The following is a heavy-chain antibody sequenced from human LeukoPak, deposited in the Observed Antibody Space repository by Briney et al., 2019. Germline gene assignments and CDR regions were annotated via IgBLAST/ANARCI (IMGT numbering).Heavy chain of an antibody. D-gene: IGHD3-3*01. Sequence: SETLSLTCTVSGGSISSYYWSWIRQPPGKGLEWIGYIYYSGSTNYNPSLKSRVTISVDTSKNQFSLKLSSVTAADTAVYYCARGSTIFGVVYYMDVWGKGTTVTVSS. J-gene: IGHJ6*03. CDR2: IYYSGST. V-gene: IGHV4-59*01. CDR1: GGSISSYY. CDR3: ARGSTIFGVVYYMDV.